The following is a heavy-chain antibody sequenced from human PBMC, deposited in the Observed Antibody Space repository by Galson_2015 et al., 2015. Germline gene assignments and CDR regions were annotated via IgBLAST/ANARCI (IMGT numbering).Heavy chain of an antibody. CDR2: ITSDGTDV. V-gene: IGHV3-74*01. CDR1: GFTFSNHW. J-gene: IGHJ6*02. Sequence: SLRLSCAASGFTFSNHWMHWVRQVPGEGLLWVSHITSDGTDVGYAESVKGRFTISRDNAKNTLYLQMSSLRADDTAVYYCARDITIFGVVTIEVYYYYGMDVWGQGTTVTVSS. D-gene: IGHD3-3*01. CDR3: ARDITIFGVVTIEVYYYYGMDV.